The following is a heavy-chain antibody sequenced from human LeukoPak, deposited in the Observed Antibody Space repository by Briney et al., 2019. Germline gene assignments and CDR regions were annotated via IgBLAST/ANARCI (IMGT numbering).Heavy chain of an antibody. Sequence: GGSLRLSCAASGFTFSSYGTHWVRQAPGKGLEWVAVISYDGSNKYYADSVKGRFTISRDNSKNTLYLQMNSLRAEDTAVYYCAKGVQQLVGSWFDPWGQGTLVTVSS. CDR1: GFTFSSYG. D-gene: IGHD6-13*01. J-gene: IGHJ5*02. CDR2: ISYDGSNK. CDR3: AKGVQQLVGSWFDP. V-gene: IGHV3-30*18.